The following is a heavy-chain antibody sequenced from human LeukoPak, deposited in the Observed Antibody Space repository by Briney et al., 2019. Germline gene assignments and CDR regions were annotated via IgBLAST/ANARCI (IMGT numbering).Heavy chain of an antibody. D-gene: IGHD3-10*01. CDR2: XEYEGGNNK. CDR1: GFTFSTYG. J-gene: IGHJ4*02. CDR3: AKDKEYASGSYPIEC. Sequence: GGSLRLSCVASGFTFSTYGMHXXRXXXXXXXXXXXXXEYEGGNNKYYADSVKGRFTISRDNSKYTLYLRMNSLRAEDTAFYYCAKDKEYASGSYPIECWGQGTLVTVSS. V-gene: IGHV3-30*02.